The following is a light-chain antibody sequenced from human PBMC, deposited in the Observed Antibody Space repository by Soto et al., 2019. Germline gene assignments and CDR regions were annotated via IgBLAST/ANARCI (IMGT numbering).Light chain of an antibody. CDR2: DAS. CDR1: QNINNY. Sequence: DIQMPQSPSSLSASVGDRVTITCQASQNINNYLNWYQQKPGRAPKLLIYDASNLEAGVPSRFTGSGSGTDFTFTISRLQPEDIATYFCQQYENLPTLGQGTGLEIK. CDR3: QQYENLPT. V-gene: IGKV1-33*01. J-gene: IGKJ5*01.